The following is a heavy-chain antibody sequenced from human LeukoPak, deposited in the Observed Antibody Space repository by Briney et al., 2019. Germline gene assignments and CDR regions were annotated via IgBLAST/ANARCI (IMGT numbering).Heavy chain of an antibody. CDR3: ARYRNEALFAFDI. CDR1: GDSINNYY. D-gene: IGHD1-14*01. V-gene: IGHV4-59*01. CDR2: IYYSGST. J-gene: IGHJ3*02. Sequence: SETLSLTCTVSGDSINNYYWSWIRQPPGKGLEWIGYIYYSGSTNYNPSLKSRATISVDTSKNQFSLKLNSVTAADTAVYYCARYRNEALFAFDIWGQGTMVTVSS.